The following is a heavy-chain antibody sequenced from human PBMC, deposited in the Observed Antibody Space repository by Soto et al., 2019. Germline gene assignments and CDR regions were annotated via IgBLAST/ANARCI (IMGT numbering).Heavy chain of an antibody. Sequence: GKGLEWVAVIWYDGSNKYYADSVKGRFTISRDNSKNTRYLQMNSLRAEDTAVYYCARDFFFQADDGIRYSVPVSAFLLNRSSDL. CDR2: IWYDGSNK. D-gene: IGHD3-9*01. J-gene: IGHJ2*01. CDR3: ARDFFFQADDGIRYSVPVSAFLLNRSSDL. V-gene: IGHV3-33*01.